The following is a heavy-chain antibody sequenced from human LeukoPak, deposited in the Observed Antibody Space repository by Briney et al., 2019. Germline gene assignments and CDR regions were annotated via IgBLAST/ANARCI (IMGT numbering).Heavy chain of an antibody. J-gene: IGHJ4*02. V-gene: IGHV1-46*01. CDR1: GYTFTSYY. Sequence: ASVKVSCEASGYTFTSYYMLWVRQAPGQGLEWMGIINPSGGSTSYAQKFQGRVTMTRDTSTSTVYMELSSLRSEDTAVYYCAREGYCSGGSCYYFDYWGQGTLVTVSS. CDR3: AREGYCSGGSCYYFDY. D-gene: IGHD2-15*01. CDR2: INPSGGST.